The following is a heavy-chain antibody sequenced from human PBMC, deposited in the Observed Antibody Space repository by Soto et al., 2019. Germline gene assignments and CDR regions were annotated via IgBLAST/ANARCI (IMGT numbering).Heavy chain of an antibody. CDR3: AKDRSGTKLGAFDI. CDR2: ISGSGGST. CDR1: GFTFSSYA. D-gene: IGHD1-26*01. J-gene: IGHJ3*02. Sequence: GGSLRLSCASSGFTFSSYAMSLVRQAPGKGLEWVSAISGSGGSTYYADSVKGRFTISRDNSKNTLYLQMNSLRAEDTAVYYCAKDRSGTKLGAFDIWGQGTMVTVSS. V-gene: IGHV3-23*01.